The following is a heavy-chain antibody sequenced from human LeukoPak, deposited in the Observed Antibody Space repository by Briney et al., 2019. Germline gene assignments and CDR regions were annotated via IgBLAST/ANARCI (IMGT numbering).Heavy chain of an antibody. CDR1: GFTFSSYG. V-gene: IGHV3-30*02. D-gene: IGHD2-2*01. CDR3: AKDPVVVPAAKYFQH. CDR2: IRYDGSNK. J-gene: IGHJ1*01. Sequence: GGSLRLSCAVSGFTFSSYGMHWVRQAPGKGLEWVAFIRYDGSNKYYADSVKGRFTISRDNSKNTLYLQMNSLRAEDTAVYYCAKDPVVVPAAKYFQHWGQGTLVTVSS.